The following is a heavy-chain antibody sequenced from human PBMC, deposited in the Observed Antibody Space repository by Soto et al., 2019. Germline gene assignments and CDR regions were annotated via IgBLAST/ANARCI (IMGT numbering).Heavy chain of an antibody. Sequence: PGESLKISCKGSGYSFTSYWIGWVRQMPGKGLEWMGIIYPGDSDTRYSPSFQGQVTISAGKSISTAYLQWSSLKASDTAMYYCARLPAGTNYYYYYGMDVWGQGTTVTVSS. D-gene: IGHD2-2*01. CDR2: IYPGDSDT. CDR3: ARLPAGTNYYYYYGMDV. CDR1: GYSFTSYW. V-gene: IGHV5-51*01. J-gene: IGHJ6*02.